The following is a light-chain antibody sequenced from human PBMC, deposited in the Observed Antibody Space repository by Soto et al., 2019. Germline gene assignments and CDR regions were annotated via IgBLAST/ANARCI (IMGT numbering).Light chain of an antibody. V-gene: IGLV1-47*01. CDR1: SSNIGSNY. Sequence: QSVLIQPPSASGTPGQRVTISCSGSSSNIGSNYVYWFQQLPGAAPKLLIYRNNQRPSGVPDRFSGSKSGTSASLAISGLRSEDEADFYCATWEDNLTALVFGGGTKVTVL. J-gene: IGLJ3*02. CDR3: ATWEDNLTALV. CDR2: RNN.